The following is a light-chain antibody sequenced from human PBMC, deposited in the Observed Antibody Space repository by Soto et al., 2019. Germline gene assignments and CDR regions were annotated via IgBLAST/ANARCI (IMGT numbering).Light chain of an antibody. CDR1: QSISNN. V-gene: IGKV1-39*01. CDR2: GAS. CDR3: QQSHSAPLT. J-gene: IGKJ4*01. Sequence: DVRMTQFPSSVSASVGDRVIITCQAGQSISNNLNWYQQKPGKAPKLLIYGASALGSEGPPRFNGSGSGTEFPLTISSLQPEDLGTYNCQQSHSAPLTFAGGTSFEIK.